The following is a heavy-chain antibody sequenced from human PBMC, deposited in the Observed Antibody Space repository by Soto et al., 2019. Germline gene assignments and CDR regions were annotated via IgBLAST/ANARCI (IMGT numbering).Heavy chain of an antibody. Sequence: GASGKVSCKASGYTFTSYGISWVRQAPGQGLEWMGGISAYNGNTNYAQKLQGRVTMTTDTSTSTAYMELRRLRSDDTAVYYCASARGDYYYYGMDVWGQGTTVTVSS. V-gene: IGHV1-18*01. CDR1: GYTFTSYG. J-gene: IGHJ6*02. CDR3: ASARGDYYYYGMDV. CDR2: ISAYNGNT.